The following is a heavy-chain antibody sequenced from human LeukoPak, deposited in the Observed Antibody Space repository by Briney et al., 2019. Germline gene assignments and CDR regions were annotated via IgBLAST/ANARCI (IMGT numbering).Heavy chain of an antibody. Sequence: AGGSLRLSCAASGFTFSSYSMNWVRQAPGKGLEWVSSISSSSSYIYYADSVKGRFTISRDNAKNSLYLQMNSLRAEDTAVYYCAGDRHTSSWYGDRFGHWGQGTLVTVSS. D-gene: IGHD6-13*01. V-gene: IGHV3-21*01. CDR2: ISSSSSYI. CDR3: AGDRHTSSWYGDRFGH. J-gene: IGHJ4*02. CDR1: GFTFSSYS.